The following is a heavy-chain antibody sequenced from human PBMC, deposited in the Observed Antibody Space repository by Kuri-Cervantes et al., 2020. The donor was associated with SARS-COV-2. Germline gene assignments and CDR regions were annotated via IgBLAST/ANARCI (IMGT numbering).Heavy chain of an antibody. CDR3: AREQTTPVDTAMADLFDY. Sequence: SLKISCAASGFTFDDYAMHWVRQAPGKGLEWVSGISWNSGSIGYADSVKGRFTISRDNAKNSLYLQMNSLRAEDTAVYYCAREQTTPVDTAMADLFDYWGQGTLVTVSS. CDR1: GFTFDDYA. V-gene: IGHV3-9*01. CDR2: ISWNSGSI. D-gene: IGHD5-18*01. J-gene: IGHJ4*02.